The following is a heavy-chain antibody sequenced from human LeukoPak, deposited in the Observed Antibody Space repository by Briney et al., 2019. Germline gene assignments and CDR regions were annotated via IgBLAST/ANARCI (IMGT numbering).Heavy chain of an antibody. V-gene: IGHV3-53*01. CDR1: GFSVSKTY. D-gene: IGHD3-22*01. CDR2: IRSGGDT. J-gene: IGHJ3*02. Sequence: GGSLRLSCAASGFSVSKTYMNWVRQAPGKGPEWVSVIRSGGDTQYADSVKGRSTVSRDDFKNTLYLQMNSLRAEDTAVYYCAKEGVYDNSGYNDALDIWGQGTQVTVSS. CDR3: AKEGVYDNSGYNDALDI.